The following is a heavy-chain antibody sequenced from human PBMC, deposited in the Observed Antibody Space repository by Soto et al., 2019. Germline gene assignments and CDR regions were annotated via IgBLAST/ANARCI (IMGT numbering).Heavy chain of an antibody. CDR2: ISYDGTNK. CDR1: GFSFSISP. CDR3: ARDPKTTGGQHWAFNYFDS. V-gene: IGHV3-30-3*01. Sequence: GGSLRLSCAASGFSFSISPMHWVRQAPGKWPEWVALISYDGTNKFYADSVKGRFTISRDNSKSTLYLHVDSLRPEDAAVYYCARDPKTTGGQHWAFNYFDSWGQGXLVTVYS. J-gene: IGHJ4*02. D-gene: IGHD2-8*02.